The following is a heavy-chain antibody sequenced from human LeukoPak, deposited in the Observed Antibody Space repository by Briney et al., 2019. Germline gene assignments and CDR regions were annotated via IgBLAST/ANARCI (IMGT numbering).Heavy chain of an antibody. D-gene: IGHD5-18*01. V-gene: IGHV4-34*01. CDR3: ARGGYSYGYDY. CDR2: INHSGST. Sequence: SEILSLTCAVHGGSFSGYYWSWIRQPPGKGLEWIGEINHSGSTNYNPSLKSRVTISVDTSKNQFSLKLSSVTAADTAVYYCARGGYSYGYDYWGQGTLVTVSS. CDR1: GGSFSGYY. J-gene: IGHJ4*02.